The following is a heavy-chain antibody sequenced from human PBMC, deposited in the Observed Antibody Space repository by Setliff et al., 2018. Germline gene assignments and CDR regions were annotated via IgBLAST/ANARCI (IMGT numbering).Heavy chain of an antibody. D-gene: IGHD3-22*01. CDR3: ARRPYQHYDSSGYSVNYYMDV. Sequence: SETLSLTCSVSGGSIISSTYNWGWIRQPPGKGLEWIGSIYYSGTTYYNPSLESRITMSVDTSNNRFSLKLTSVTAADTAVYYCARRPYQHYDSSGYSVNYYMDVWGKGTTVTVSS. J-gene: IGHJ6*03. V-gene: IGHV4-39*01. CDR1: GGSIISSTYN. CDR2: IYYSGTT.